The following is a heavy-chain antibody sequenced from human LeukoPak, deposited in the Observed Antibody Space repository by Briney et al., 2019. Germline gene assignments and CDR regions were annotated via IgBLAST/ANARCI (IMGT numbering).Heavy chain of an antibody. J-gene: IGHJ4*02. D-gene: IGHD1-26*01. CDR2: INSDGSST. CDR1: GFTFSNYW. Sequence: GGSLRLSCAASGFTFSNYWMHWVRQAPGKGLVWVSRINSDGSSTTYADSVKGRFTISRDNAKNSLYLQMNSLRAEDTALYYCAKDISWDRQSVDYRGQGTLVTVSS. CDR3: AKDISWDRQSVDY. V-gene: IGHV3-74*01.